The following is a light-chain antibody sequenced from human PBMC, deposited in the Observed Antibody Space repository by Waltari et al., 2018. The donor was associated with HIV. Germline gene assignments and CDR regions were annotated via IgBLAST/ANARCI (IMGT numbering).Light chain of an antibody. CDR1: QSVSSY. J-gene: IGKJ5*01. CDR2: DAS. Sequence: EIVLTQSPATLSLSPGERATLSCRASQSVSSYLAWYHQKPGQAPRLLIYDASNRATGIPARFSGSGSGTDFTLTISSLEPEDFAVYYCQQRSNWIFGQGTRLEIK. V-gene: IGKV3-11*01. CDR3: QQRSNWI.